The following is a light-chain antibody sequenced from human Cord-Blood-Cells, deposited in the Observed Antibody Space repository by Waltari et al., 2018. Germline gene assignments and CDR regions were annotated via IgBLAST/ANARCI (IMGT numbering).Light chain of an antibody. CDR2: AAS. CDR3: QQSYSTPYT. J-gene: IGKJ2*01. CDR1: QSISSY. V-gene: IGKV1-39*01. Sequence: DIQMSQSPSSLSASVGDRVTTTCRASQSISSYLNWYQPKPGKAPKLLTYAASSLQSGVPSRFSGSGSGTDFTLTISSLQPEDFATYYCQQSYSTPYTFGQGTKLEIK.